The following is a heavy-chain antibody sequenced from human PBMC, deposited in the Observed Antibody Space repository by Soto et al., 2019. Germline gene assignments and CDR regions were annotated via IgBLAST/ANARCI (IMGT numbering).Heavy chain of an antibody. D-gene: IGHD3-22*01. CDR1: GGTFSRYS. CDR3: ASPYYYDSSGPRGYYYGMDV. Sequence: ASVKVSCKASGGTFSRYSISWVRQAPGQGLEWMGGIIPIFGTANYAQKFQGRVTITADESTSTAYMELSSLRSEDTAVYYCASPYYYDSSGPRGYYYGMDVWGQGTTVTVSS. CDR2: IIPIFGTA. J-gene: IGHJ6*02. V-gene: IGHV1-69*13.